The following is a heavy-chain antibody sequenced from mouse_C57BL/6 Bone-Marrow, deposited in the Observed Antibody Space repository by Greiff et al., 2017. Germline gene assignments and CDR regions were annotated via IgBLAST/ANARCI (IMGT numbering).Heavy chain of an antibody. CDR1: GYTFTSYW. CDR3: ARDPAWFAY. V-gene: IGHV1-64*01. Sequence: VQLQQPGAELVTPGASVKLSCKASGYTFTSYWMHWVKQRPGQGLEWIGMIHPNSGSTNYNEKFKSKATLTVDKTSSTAYMQLSSLTSEDSAVYYCARDPAWFAYWGQGTLVTVSA. J-gene: IGHJ3*01. CDR2: IHPNSGST.